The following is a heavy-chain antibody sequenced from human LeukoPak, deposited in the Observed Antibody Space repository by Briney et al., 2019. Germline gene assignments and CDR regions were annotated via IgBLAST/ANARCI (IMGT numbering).Heavy chain of an antibody. Sequence: SETLSLTCTVSGGSISTYYWSWIRQPPGKGLEWIGYIFYSGSTNYNPSLKSRVTMSVDMSKNQFSLKLSSVTAADTAVYYCARVGGYYYDSSGYYGFFDYWGQGTLVTVSS. CDR3: ARVGGYYYDSSGYYGFFDY. CDR2: IFYSGST. CDR1: GGSISTYY. D-gene: IGHD3-22*01. J-gene: IGHJ4*02. V-gene: IGHV4-59*01.